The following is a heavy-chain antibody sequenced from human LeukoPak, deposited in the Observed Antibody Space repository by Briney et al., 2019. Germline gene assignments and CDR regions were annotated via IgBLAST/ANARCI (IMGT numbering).Heavy chain of an antibody. V-gene: IGHV4-34*01. Sequence: SETLSLTCAVYGGSFSGYYWSWIRQPPGKGLEWIGEINHSGSTNYNPSLKSRVTISVDTSKNQFSLKLSSVTAADTAVYYCARLGPYCSGGSCYSFARGYYYGMDVWGQGTTVTVSS. J-gene: IGHJ6*02. CDR3: ARLGPYCSGGSCYSFARGYYYGMDV. CDR2: INHSGST. CDR1: GGSFSGYY. D-gene: IGHD2-15*01.